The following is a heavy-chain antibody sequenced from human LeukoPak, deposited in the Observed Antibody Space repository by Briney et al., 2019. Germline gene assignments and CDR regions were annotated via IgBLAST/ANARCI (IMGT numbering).Heavy chain of an antibody. J-gene: IGHJ3*01. V-gene: IGHV3-48*04. Sequence: TGGSLRLSCAASGFTFGSYSMNWVRQAPGKGLEWVSYISSSSRTIYYADSVKGRFTISRDNAKNSLYLQMNSLRAEDTAVYYCARDMVTIFGVYAFDFWGQGTMVTVSS. D-gene: IGHD3-3*01. CDR1: GFTFGSYS. CDR3: ARDMVTIFGVYAFDF. CDR2: ISSSSRTI.